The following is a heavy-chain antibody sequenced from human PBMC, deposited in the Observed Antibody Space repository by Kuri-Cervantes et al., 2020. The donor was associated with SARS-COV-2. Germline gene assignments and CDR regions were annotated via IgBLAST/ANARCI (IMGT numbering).Heavy chain of an antibody. D-gene: IGHD3-22*01. CDR3: ARDQDYYDSNDYFDY. V-gene: IGHV3-30*04. Sequence: GESLKISCAASGFTFSSYAMHWVRQAPGKGPEWVAVISYDGSNKYYADSVKGRFTISRDNSKNTLYLQMNSLRAEDTAVYYCARDQDYYDSNDYFDYWGQGTLVTVSS. J-gene: IGHJ4*02. CDR1: GFTFSSYA. CDR2: ISYDGSNK.